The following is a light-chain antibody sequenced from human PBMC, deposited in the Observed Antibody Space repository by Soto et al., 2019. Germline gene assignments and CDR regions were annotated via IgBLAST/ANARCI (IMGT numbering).Light chain of an antibody. J-gene: IGLJ1*01. CDR1: STDVGGYNY. CDR3: GSYTSTDTPFV. Sequence: QSAMAQPSCVSGSPGQSITISCTGTSTDVGGYNYVSWYQHHPGKGPKLIIYEVNNRPSGVSDRFSGSKSGNKASLTISNLEAEDESDYYCGSYTSTDTPFVFGTGTRSPS. CDR2: EVN. V-gene: IGLV2-14*01.